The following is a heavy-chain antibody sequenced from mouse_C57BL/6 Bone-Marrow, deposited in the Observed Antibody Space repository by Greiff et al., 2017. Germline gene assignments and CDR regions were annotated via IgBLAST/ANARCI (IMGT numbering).Heavy chain of an antibody. D-gene: IGHD2-2*01. J-gene: IGHJ3*01. CDR1: GYTFTSYW. CDR3: ARQGLGGFAY. Sequence: LQQPGTELVKPGASVKLSCKASGYTFTSYWMHWVKRGPGQGLEWIGNINPSNGGTNYNEKFKSKATLTVDKSSSTAYMQLSSLTAEDSAVYYCARQGLGGFAYWGQGTLVTVSA. CDR2: INPSNGGT. V-gene: IGHV1-53*01.